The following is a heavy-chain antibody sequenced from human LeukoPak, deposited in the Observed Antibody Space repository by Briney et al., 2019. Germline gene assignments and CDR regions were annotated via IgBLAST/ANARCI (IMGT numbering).Heavy chain of an antibody. CDR3: ARTENSGYHDY. Sequence: SETLSLTCTVSGGSISSYYWSWIRKPPGKGLEWIGYISYTRSTNYNPSPKSRVTISADTSKNQFSLNLSTVTAEDTAVYYCARTENSGYHDYWGQGTLVTVSS. CDR2: ISYTRST. J-gene: IGHJ4*02. V-gene: IGHV4-59*01. D-gene: IGHD3-22*01. CDR1: GGSISSYY.